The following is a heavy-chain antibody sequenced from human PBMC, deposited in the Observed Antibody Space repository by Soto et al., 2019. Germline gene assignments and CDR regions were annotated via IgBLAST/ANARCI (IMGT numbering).Heavy chain of an antibody. CDR3: ARQGFYCSSTSCYAGTLYYMDV. J-gene: IGHJ6*03. V-gene: IGHV5-51*01. Sequence: PGESLKISCKGSGYSFTRYWIGWVRQMPGKGLEWMGIIYPGDSDTRYSPSFQGQVTISADKSISTAYLQWSSLKASDTAMYYCARQGFYCSSTSCYAGTLYYMDVWGKGTTVTVSS. CDR2: IYPGDSDT. D-gene: IGHD2-2*01. CDR1: GYSFTRYW.